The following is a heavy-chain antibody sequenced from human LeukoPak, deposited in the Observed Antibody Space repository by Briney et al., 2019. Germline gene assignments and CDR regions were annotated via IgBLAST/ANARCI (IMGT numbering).Heavy chain of an antibody. CDR2: IIPIFGTA. V-gene: IGHV1-69*05. J-gene: IGHJ5*02. D-gene: IGHD2-15*01. CDR3: ARQCSGGSCYSPVWFDR. Sequence: GASVKVSCKASGGTFSSYAISWVRQAPGHGLEWMGRIIPIFGTANYSQKFQGRVTITTDESTSTAYMELSSLRSEDTAVYYCARQCSGGSCYSPVWFDRWGQGTLVTVSS. CDR1: GGTFSSYA.